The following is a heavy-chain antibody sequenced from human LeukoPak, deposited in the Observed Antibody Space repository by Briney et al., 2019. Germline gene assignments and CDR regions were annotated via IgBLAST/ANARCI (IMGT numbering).Heavy chain of an antibody. J-gene: IGHJ5*02. Sequence: PGGSLRLSCAASGFTFSDSAVSWVRHSPGEGLKWVSSISNTGGRTYYADSVKGRFTITRDNPRNTVDLQMNSLRAGDTAKYYCAKGGQDFDFWRFDLWGQGILVIVSS. CDR1: GFTFSDSA. CDR2: ISNTGGRT. D-gene: IGHD3-3*01. CDR3: AKGGQDFDFWRFDL. V-gene: IGHV3-23*01.